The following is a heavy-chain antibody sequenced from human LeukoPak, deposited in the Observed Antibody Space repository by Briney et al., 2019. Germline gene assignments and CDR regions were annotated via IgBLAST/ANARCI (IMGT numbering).Heavy chain of an antibody. J-gene: IGHJ4*02. D-gene: IGHD2-2*01. Sequence: GGSLRLSCAASGFTFSSYWMSWVRQAPGKGLEWVANIKQDGSEKYYVDSVKGRFTISRDNAKNSLYLQMNSLRAEDTAVYYCARVRRYCSSTSCHDYWGQGTLVTVSS. CDR3: ARVRRYCSSTSCHDY. V-gene: IGHV3-7*04. CDR1: GFTFSSYW. CDR2: IKQDGSEK.